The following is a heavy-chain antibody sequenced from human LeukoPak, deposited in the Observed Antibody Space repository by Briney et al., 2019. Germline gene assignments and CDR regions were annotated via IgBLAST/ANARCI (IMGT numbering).Heavy chain of an antibody. Sequence: ASVKVSCKASGYTFTSYYMHWVRQAPGQGLEWMGIINPSGGSTSYAQKFQGRVTMTRDTSTSTVYMELSSLRSEDTAVYYCARDSPISGSYYGGLGYWGQGTLVTVSA. J-gene: IGHJ4*02. CDR3: ARDSPISGSYYGGLGY. CDR1: GYTFTSYY. CDR2: INPSGGST. D-gene: IGHD1-26*01. V-gene: IGHV1-46*01.